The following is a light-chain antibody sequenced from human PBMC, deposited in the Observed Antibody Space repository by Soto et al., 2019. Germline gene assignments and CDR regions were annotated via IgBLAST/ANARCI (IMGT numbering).Light chain of an antibody. V-gene: IGLV2-23*01. CDR3: CSYAGGGSYV. Sequence: QSALTQPASVSGSPGQSITISCTGSSSDVGSYNLVSWYQQHPRKAPKLMIYEGSKRPSGVSNRLSGAKSGNTDALTVSGLQTADEADYYCCSYAGGGSYVFGPGTKVTVL. J-gene: IGLJ1*01. CDR2: EGS. CDR1: SSDVGSYNL.